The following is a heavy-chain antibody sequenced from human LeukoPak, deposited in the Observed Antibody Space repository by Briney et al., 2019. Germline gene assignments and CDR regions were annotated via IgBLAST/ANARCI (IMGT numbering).Heavy chain of an antibody. CDR2: IRSKANSYAT. J-gene: IGHJ5*02. V-gene: IGHV3-73*01. Sequence: GGSLRLSCAASGFTFSGSAMHWVRQASGKGLEWVGRIRSKANSYATAYAASVKGRFTISRDDSKNTAYLQMNSLKTEDTAAYYCTRGLRFLESAHHPWGQGTLVTVSS. CDR3: TRGLRFLESAHHP. CDR1: GFTFSGSA. D-gene: IGHD3-3*01.